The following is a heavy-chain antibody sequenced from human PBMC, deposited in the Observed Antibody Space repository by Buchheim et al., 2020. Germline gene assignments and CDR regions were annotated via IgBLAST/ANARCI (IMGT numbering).Heavy chain of an antibody. D-gene: IGHD3-22*01. CDR2: IYHSGST. J-gene: IGHJ3*02. CDR1: GGSISSGGYS. Sequence: QLQLQESGSGLVKPSQTLSLTCAVSGGSISSGGYSWSWIRQPPGKGLEWIGYIYHSGSTYYNPSLKSRVTLSVDRSKNQFSLKLSSVTAADTAVYYCARVGYYDSSGYYYDAFDIWGQGT. CDR3: ARVGYYDSSGYYYDAFDI. V-gene: IGHV4-30-2*01.